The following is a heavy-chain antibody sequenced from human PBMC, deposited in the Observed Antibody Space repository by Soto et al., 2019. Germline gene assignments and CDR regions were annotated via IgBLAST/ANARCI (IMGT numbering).Heavy chain of an antibody. V-gene: IGHV3-11*01. CDR3: ARDSITMVRGVITPYFDY. Sequence: PGGSLRLSCAASGFTFSDYYMSWIRQAPGKGLEWVSYISSSGSTIYYADSVKGRFTISRDNAKNSLYLQMNSLRAEDTAVYYCARDSITMVRGVITPYFDYWGQGTLVTVSS. CDR1: GFTFSDYY. J-gene: IGHJ4*02. CDR2: ISSSGSTI. D-gene: IGHD3-10*01.